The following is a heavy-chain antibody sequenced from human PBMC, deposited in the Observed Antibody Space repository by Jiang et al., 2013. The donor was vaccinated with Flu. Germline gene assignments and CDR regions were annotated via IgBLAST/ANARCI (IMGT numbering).Heavy chain of an antibody. V-gene: IGHV4-31*03. CDR3: ARCPGSSESFDY. Sequence: SGPGLVKPSQTLSLTCTVSGDSISSGYYWGWIRQRPGKGLEWIGYIYYNGNTYYNPALKNRVIISLDTSKNQFLLNLNSVTAADTAVYYCARCPGSSESFDYWGQGTVVTVSS. D-gene: IGHD3-10*01. CDR2: IYYNGNT. CDR1: GDSISSGYY. J-gene: IGHJ4*02.